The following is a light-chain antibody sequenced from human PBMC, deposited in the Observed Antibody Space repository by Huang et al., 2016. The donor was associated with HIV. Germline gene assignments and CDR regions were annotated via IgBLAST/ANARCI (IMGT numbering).Light chain of an antibody. CDR3: QQRDNWPPIYT. CDR1: QSVSKY. Sequence: EIVLTQSPDTLSLSPGERATLSCRASQSVSKYLACYQTKPGQSPRLLIYGASNRAAGIPARFSGSGSGTDFTLSISNLEPEDFAVYYCQQRDNWPPIYTFGQGTKLEIK. V-gene: IGKV3-11*01. J-gene: IGKJ2*01. CDR2: GAS.